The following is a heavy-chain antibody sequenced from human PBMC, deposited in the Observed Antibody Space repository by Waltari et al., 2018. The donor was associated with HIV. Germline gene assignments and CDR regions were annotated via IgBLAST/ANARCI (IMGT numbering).Heavy chain of an antibody. Sequence: EVKLMQSGGALVQPGGSLRLSCTGSGFSFGLYRLNWVRQAPGKGLEWIAYINGPTTYLADSVKGRFSVSRDNARSSLFLHMNNVRAEDTGVYFCARDLYYESFYPALDYWGQGTLVSVSS. D-gene: IGHD3-16*01. CDR1: GFSFGLYR. V-gene: IGHV3-48*04. CDR2: INGPTT. CDR3: ARDLYYESFYPALDY. J-gene: IGHJ1*01.